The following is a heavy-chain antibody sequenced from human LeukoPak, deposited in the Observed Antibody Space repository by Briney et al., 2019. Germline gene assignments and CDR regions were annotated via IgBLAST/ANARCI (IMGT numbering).Heavy chain of an antibody. D-gene: IGHD1-26*01. J-gene: IGHJ6*03. CDR3: AGGPVSYLYYYMDV. V-gene: IGHV3-11*01. Sequence: TGGSLRLSCAASGFIFSDYYMRWVRQAPGKGLEWVSYIRSDGSNIYYADSVKGRFTISRDNAKNSLYLQMNSLRAEDTAVYYCAGGPVSYLYYYMDVWGKGTTVTVSS. CDR2: IRSDGSNI. CDR1: GFIFSDYY.